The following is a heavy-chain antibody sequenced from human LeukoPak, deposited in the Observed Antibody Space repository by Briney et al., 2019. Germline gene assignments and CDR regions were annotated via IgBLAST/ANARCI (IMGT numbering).Heavy chain of an antibody. V-gene: IGHV1-46*01. CDR2: INPSGGST. D-gene: IGHD3-10*01. Sequence: ASVKVSCKASGYTFASYYMHWVRQAPGQGLEWMGIINPSGGSTSYAQKFQGRVTMTRDTSTSTVYMELSSLRSEDTAVYYCSCYYGSGRAPAIDYWGQGTLVTVSS. CDR3: SCYYGSGRAPAIDY. CDR1: GYTFASYY. J-gene: IGHJ4*02.